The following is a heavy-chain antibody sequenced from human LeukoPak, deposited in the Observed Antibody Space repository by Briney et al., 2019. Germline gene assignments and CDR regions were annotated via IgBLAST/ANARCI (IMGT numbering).Heavy chain of an antibody. CDR3: ARVAAGTTTRKGDCSAP. CDR1: GGSFSGYY. Sequence: SETLSLTCAVYGGSFSGYYWSWIRQPPGKGLEWIGEINHSGSTNYNPSLKSRVTISVDTSKNQFSLKLSSVTAADTAVYYCARVAAGTTTRKGDCSAPGGQGTLVPVSS. D-gene: IGHD6-13*01. J-gene: IGHJ5*02. V-gene: IGHV4-34*01. CDR2: INHSGST.